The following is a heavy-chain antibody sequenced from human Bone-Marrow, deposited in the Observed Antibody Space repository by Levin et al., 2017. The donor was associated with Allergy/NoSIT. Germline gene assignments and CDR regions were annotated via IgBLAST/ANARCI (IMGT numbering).Heavy chain of an antibody. V-gene: IGHV4-61*02. J-gene: IGHJ5*01. CDR3: ARDETFNSWHVGWFDS. CDR2: MFAGGAA. D-gene: IGHD2/OR15-2a*01. CDR1: GDSIRNTHHY. Sequence: SQTLSLPCTVSGDSIRNTHHYWRWIRQPAGKGLEWIGRMFAGGAATYKRSLRSRVTISIDTSKNQFSLKLTSVTAADTAVYYCARDETFNSWHVGWFDSWGQGTLVTVSS.